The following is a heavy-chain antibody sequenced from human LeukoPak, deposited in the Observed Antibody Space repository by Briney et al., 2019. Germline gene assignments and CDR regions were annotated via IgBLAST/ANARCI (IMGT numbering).Heavy chain of an antibody. Sequence: SETLSLTCTVSGGSISSGGYYWSWIRQHPGKGLEWIGYIHYSGSTYYNPSLKSRVTISVDTSKNQFSLKLSSVTAADTAVYYCARDSDSSFDYWGQGTLVTVSS. V-gene: IGHV4-31*03. CDR1: GGSISSGGYY. CDR3: ARDSDSSFDY. J-gene: IGHJ4*02. D-gene: IGHD2-15*01. CDR2: IHYSGST.